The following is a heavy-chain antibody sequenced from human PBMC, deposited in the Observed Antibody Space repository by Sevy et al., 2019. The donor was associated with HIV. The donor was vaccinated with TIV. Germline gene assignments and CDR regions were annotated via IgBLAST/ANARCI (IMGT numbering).Heavy chain of an antibody. CDR1: GFTFSDYF. Sequence: GGSLRLSCAASGFTFSDYFMSWIRQAPGKGLECISYISLSGSTIYYADSVKGRFTISRDNAKNSLYLQMNSLRAEDTAVYYCARENRHCTNGICYGYYGMDVWGQGTTVTVSS. CDR2: ISLSGSTI. D-gene: IGHD2-8*01. J-gene: IGHJ6*02. V-gene: IGHV3-11*01. CDR3: ARENRHCTNGICYGYYGMDV.